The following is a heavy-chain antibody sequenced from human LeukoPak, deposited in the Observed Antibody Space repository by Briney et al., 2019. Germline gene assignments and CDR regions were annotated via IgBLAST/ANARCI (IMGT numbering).Heavy chain of an antibody. D-gene: IGHD1-26*01. CDR3: ARGGIVGATFFAFDI. V-gene: IGHV1-46*03. CDR2: INPSGGST. Sequence: ASVKVSCKASGYTFTSYYMHWVRQAPGQGLEWMRIINPSGGSTSYAQKFQGRVTMTRDTSTSTVYMELSSLRSEDTAVYYCARGGIVGATFFAFDIWGQGTMVTVSS. CDR1: GYTFTSYY. J-gene: IGHJ3*02.